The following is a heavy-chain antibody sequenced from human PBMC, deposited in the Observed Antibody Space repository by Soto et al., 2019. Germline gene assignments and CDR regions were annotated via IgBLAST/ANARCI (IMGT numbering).Heavy chain of an antibody. CDR1: WFTVSSKC. V-gene: IGHV3-53*01. CDR2: LWSAGNT. J-gene: IGHJ6*02. CDR3: AREAPMDV. Sequence: GGSLRLSCAASWFTVSSKCMSWVRQAPGKGLEWVSVLWSAGNTYYADSVRGRFTISRDNSKNTLSLEMSSLTADDTAVYYCAREAPMDVWGQGTTVTVS.